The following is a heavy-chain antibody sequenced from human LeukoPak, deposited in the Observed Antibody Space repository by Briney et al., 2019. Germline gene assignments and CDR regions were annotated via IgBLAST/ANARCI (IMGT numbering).Heavy chain of an antibody. J-gene: IGHJ6*03. Sequence: GGTLRLSCAASGFTFSSYDMSWVRQAPGKGLEWVSSISGSGVSTYYADSVKGRFTISRDNSKNTLYLQMNSLRAEDTAVYYCAKEKDPYYYYYMDVWGKGTTVTISS. V-gene: IGHV3-23*01. CDR3: AKEKDPYYYYYMDV. CDR1: GFTFSSYD. CDR2: ISGSGVST. D-gene: IGHD2-15*01.